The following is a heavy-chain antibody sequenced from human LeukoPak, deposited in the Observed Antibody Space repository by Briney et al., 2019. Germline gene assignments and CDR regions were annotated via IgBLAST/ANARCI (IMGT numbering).Heavy chain of an antibody. CDR3: ARYRGSGSLGY. CDR1: GFTVSDSY. V-gene: IGHV3-53*01. D-gene: IGHD6-19*01. CDR2: IYGGGNT. Sequence: GGSLRLSCAASGFTVSDSYMNWVRQAPGKGLEWVSIIYGGGNTYYADSVKGRFTISRDHSNNTLYLQMNSLRAEDTAIYYCARYRGSGSLGYWGQGTLVSVSS. J-gene: IGHJ4*02.